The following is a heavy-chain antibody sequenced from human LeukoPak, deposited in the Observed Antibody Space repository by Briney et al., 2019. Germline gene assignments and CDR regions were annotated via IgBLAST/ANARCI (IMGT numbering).Heavy chain of an antibody. Sequence: AGGSLRLSCAASAFTFSDYSMNWVRQAPGNGLEWISYISGRSSTIYYADSVRGRFTISRDNDKNSMYLQMNSLRAEDTAVYYCARDRLTSGCYFFDYWGQGTLVTVSS. V-gene: IGHV3-48*01. CDR2: ISGRSSTI. CDR3: ARDRLTSGCYFFDY. D-gene: IGHD1-26*01. J-gene: IGHJ4*02. CDR1: AFTFSDYS.